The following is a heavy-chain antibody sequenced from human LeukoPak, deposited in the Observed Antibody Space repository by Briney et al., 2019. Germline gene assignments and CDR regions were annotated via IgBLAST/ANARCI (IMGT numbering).Heavy chain of an antibody. CDR3: ARAPGYCSSTSCYDHYYYGMDV. J-gene: IGHJ6*02. CDR1: GGSISSYY. Sequence: SETLSLTCTVSGGSISSYYWSWIRQPPGKGLEWIGYIYYSGSTNYNPSLKSRVTLSVDTSKNQFSLKLSSVTAADTAVYYCARAPGYCSSTSCYDHYYYGMDVWGQGTTVTVSS. CDR2: IYYSGST. V-gene: IGHV4-59*01. D-gene: IGHD2-2*03.